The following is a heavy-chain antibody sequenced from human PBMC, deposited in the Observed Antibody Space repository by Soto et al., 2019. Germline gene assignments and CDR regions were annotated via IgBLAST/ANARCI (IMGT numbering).Heavy chain of an antibody. J-gene: IGHJ5*02. D-gene: IGHD1-1*01. CDR1: GGSFSGYY. Sequence: QVQLQQWGAGLLKPSETLSLTCAVYGGSFSGYYWSWIRQPPGKGLEWIGEITHSGSTNYNPSLKSRVTISVDTPKNQFSLKLSSVTAADTAVYYCARVTRVQLERRINWFDPWGQGTLVTVSS. CDR2: ITHSGST. V-gene: IGHV4-34*01. CDR3: ARVTRVQLERRINWFDP.